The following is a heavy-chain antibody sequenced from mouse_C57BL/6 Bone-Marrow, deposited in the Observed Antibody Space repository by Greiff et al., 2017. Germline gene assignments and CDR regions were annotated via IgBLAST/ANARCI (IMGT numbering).Heavy chain of an antibody. CDR3: ASFSLREGYYSSFAY. J-gene: IGHJ3*01. V-gene: IGHV1-19*01. CDR1: GYTFTDYY. Sequence: EVQLQQSGPVLVKPGASVKMSCKASGYTFTDYYMNWVKQSHGKSLEWIGVINPYNGGTSYNQKFKGKATLTVDKSSSTAYMELNSLTSEDSAVYYCASFSLREGYYSSFAYWGQGTLVTVSA. D-gene: IGHD2-5*01. CDR2: INPYNGGT.